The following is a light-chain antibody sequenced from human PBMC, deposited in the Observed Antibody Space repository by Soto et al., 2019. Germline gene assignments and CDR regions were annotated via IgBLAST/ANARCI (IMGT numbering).Light chain of an antibody. Sequence: DVRMTQSTSSLSASVGDTITITCRASRTINTYLNWFQQKPGEPPRLLIYGASTLHDGVPSRFSGSGSGADFPLTISGLQPADFAVYFWHQYENWPKKFGQGTKVDIK. J-gene: IGKJ1*01. CDR1: RTINTY. V-gene: IGKV1-39*01. CDR3: HQYENWPKK. CDR2: GAS.